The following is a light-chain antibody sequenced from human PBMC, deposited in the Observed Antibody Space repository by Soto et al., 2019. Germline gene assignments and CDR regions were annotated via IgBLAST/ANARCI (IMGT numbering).Light chain of an antibody. Sequence: DIQMTQSPSTLSASVGDRVTITCRASQSISSWLAWYQQKPGKAPKLLIYKASSLESGVPSRFSGSGSGTEFTLTISSLQPEDFALYYCQQYGSSPWTFGQGTKVDIK. V-gene: IGKV1-5*03. CDR1: QSISSW. J-gene: IGKJ1*01. CDR3: QQYGSSPWT. CDR2: KAS.